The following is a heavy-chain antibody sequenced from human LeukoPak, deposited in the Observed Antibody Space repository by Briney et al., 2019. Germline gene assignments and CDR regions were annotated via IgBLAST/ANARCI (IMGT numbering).Heavy chain of an antibody. V-gene: IGHV1-18*01. CDR1: GYTFVNHV. CDR3: ARNRYYYGSGNYGVPNWFDP. Sequence: ASVKVSCKASGYTFVNHVINWVRQAPGQGLEWMGWISPYNGNTNYAQTLQGRVAMTIDTSTTTAYMELRSLRSDDTAVYYCARNRYYYGSGNYGVPNWFDPWGQGTLVTVSS. J-gene: IGHJ5*02. CDR2: ISPYNGNT. D-gene: IGHD3-10*01.